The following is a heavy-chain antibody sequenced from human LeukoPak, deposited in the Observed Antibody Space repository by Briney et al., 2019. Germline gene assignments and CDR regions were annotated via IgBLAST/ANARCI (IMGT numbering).Heavy chain of an antibody. Sequence: PSQTLSLTCTVSGGSISSGGYYWSWIRQPPGKGLEWIGYIYHSGSTYYNPSLKSRVTISVDRSKNQFSLKLSSVTAADTAVYYCARDIPGYCSGGSCYPQAFDIWGQGTMVTVSS. CDR2: IYHSGST. D-gene: IGHD2-15*01. CDR3: ARDIPGYCSGGSCYPQAFDI. J-gene: IGHJ3*02. CDR1: GGSISSGGYY. V-gene: IGHV4-30-2*01.